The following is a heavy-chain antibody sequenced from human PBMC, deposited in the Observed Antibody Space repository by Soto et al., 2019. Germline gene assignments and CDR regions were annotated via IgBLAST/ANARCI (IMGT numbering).Heavy chain of an antibody. V-gene: IGHV1-69*02. CDR2: IIPILGIA. D-gene: IGHD3-10*01. Sequence: QVQLVQSGAEVKKPGSSVKVSCKASGGTFSSYTISWVRQAPGQGLEWMGRIIPILGIANYAQKFQGRVTMTADKSTSTAYMELSSLRSEDTAVYYCARKGDYGSGSYYTYFDYWGQGTLVTVSS. CDR3: ARKGDYGSGSYYTYFDY. J-gene: IGHJ4*02. CDR1: GGTFSSYT.